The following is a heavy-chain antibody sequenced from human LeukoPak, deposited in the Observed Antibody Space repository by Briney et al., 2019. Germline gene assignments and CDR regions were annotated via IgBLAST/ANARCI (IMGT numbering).Heavy chain of an antibody. CDR3: ARDPRRITMVRGVTYFDY. CDR2: ISYDGGNK. CDR1: GFTFSSYA. J-gene: IGHJ4*02. V-gene: IGHV3-30-3*01. Sequence: GRSLRLSCAASGFTFSSYAMHWVRQAPGKGLEWVAVISYDGGNKYYADSVKGRFTISRDNSKNTLYLQMNSLRAEDTAVYYCARDPRRITMVRGVTYFDYWGQGTLVTVSS. D-gene: IGHD3-10*01.